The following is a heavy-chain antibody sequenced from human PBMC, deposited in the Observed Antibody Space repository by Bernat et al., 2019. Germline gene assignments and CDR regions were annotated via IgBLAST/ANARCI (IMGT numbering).Heavy chain of an antibody. J-gene: IGHJ4*02. Sequence: EVQLLESGGGLVQPGGSLRLSCAASGFTFSNYAMTWVRQAPGKGLEWVSAISGSGGTTYYADSVKGRFSISRDNSKNTLYLQMNSLRAEDTAVYYCAKDLRYCSSTSCYQPFDYWGQGTLVTVSS. CDR3: AKDLRYCSSTSCYQPFDY. V-gene: IGHV3-23*01. D-gene: IGHD2-2*01. CDR1: GFTFSNYA. CDR2: ISGSGGTT.